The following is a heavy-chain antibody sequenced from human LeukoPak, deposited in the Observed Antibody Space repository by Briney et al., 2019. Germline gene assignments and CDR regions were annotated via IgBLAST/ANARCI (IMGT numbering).Heavy chain of an antibody. CDR1: GYPFTTYD. CDR3: ARRHFYGSGSYFSFDY. Sequence: ASVKVSCKASGYPFTTYDINWVRQATGHGLEWMGWMNPNSGNTGYAQKFQGRVTITRNTSINTAYMELSSLRSEDTAVYYCARRHFYGSGSYFSFDYWGQGTLVTVSS. D-gene: IGHD3-10*01. J-gene: IGHJ4*02. CDR2: MNPNSGNT. V-gene: IGHV1-8*03.